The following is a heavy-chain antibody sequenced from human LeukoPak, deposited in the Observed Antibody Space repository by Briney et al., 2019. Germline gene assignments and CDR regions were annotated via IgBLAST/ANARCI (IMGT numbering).Heavy chain of an antibody. Sequence: KPGGSLRLSCAASGFTFSSYSMNWVRQAPGKGLEWVSSISSSSSYIYYADSVKGRFTISRDNSKNTLYLQMNSLRAEDTAVYYCAKHLFGAADQSHDYWGQGTLVTVSS. CDR2: ISSSSSYI. CDR3: AKHLFGAADQSHDY. D-gene: IGHD6-13*01. V-gene: IGHV3-21*04. J-gene: IGHJ4*02. CDR1: GFTFSSYS.